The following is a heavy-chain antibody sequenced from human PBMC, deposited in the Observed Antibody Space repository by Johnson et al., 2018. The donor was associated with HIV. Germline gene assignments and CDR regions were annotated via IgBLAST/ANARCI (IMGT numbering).Heavy chain of an antibody. Sequence: EVQLVESGGGLLKPGGSLRLSCAASGFSFSDAWMTWVRQPPGKGLEWVSAIGTAGDTYYPGSVKGRFTISRENAKNTLSLQMNSLRVEDTAMYYCVRGQSPLYDAFDIW. CDR3: VRGQSPLYDAFDI. CDR1: GFSFSDAW. J-gene: IGHJ3*02. CDR2: IGTAGDT. V-gene: IGHV3-13*01.